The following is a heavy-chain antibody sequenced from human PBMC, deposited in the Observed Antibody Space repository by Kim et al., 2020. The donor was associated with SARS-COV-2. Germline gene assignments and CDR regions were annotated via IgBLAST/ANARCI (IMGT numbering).Heavy chain of an antibody. CDR1: GSTFRIYG. D-gene: IGHD5-12*01. Sequence: GGSLRLSCAASGSTFRIYGVHWVRQAPGKGLEWVAAISNDGSKKYYADSVKGRFTISRDSPKNTLYLQMDSLRVEDTAVYYCATIPRDGYNSDWGQGTLV. CDR2: ISNDGSKK. V-gene: IGHV3-30*03. J-gene: IGHJ1*01. CDR3: ATIPRDGYNSD.